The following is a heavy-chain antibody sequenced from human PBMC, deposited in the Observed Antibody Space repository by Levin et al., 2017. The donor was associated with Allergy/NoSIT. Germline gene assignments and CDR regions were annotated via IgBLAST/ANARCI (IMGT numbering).Heavy chain of an antibody. CDR3: ARSRVTIFGVNDWFDP. CDR1: GDSVSSNSAA. J-gene: IGHJ5*02. CDR2: TYYRSKWYN. D-gene: IGHD3-3*01. V-gene: IGHV6-1*01. Sequence: SQTLSLTCAISGDSVSSNSAAWNWIRQSPSRGLEWLGRTYYRSKWYNDYAVSVKSRITINPDTSKNQFSLQLNSVTPEDTAVYYCARSRVTIFGVNDWFDPWGQGTLVTVSS.